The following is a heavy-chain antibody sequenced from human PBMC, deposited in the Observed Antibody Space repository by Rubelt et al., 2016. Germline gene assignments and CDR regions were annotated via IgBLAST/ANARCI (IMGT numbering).Heavy chain of an antibody. V-gene: IGHV3-74*01. CDR3: ARGRFYYYGMDA. J-gene: IGHJ6*02. Sequence: DGGTTNYADSVKGRFTISRDNAKNTLFLRMNSLRAEDTAVYYCARGRFYYYGMDAWGQGTTVTVSS. CDR2: DGGTT.